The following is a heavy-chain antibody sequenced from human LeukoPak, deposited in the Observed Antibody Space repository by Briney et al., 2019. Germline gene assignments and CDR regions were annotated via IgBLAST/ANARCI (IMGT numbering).Heavy chain of an antibody. D-gene: IGHD4-23*01. Sequence: GGSLRLPCAASGFTFSGSVMHWVRQASGKGLEWVGRIRTKTNSYATAYAASVKGRFTIFRDDSKNTTYLQMNSLKTEDTAVYYCTRLPPETAVAYFDSWGQGTLVTVS. CDR3: TRLPPETAVAYFDS. V-gene: IGHV3-73*01. CDR2: IRTKTNSYAT. CDR1: GFTFSGSV. J-gene: IGHJ4*02.